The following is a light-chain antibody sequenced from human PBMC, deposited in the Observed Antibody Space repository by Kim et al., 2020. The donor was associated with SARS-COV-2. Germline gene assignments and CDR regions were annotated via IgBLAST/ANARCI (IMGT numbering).Light chain of an antibody. Sequence: SYELTQPPSVSVAPGKTARITCGGNNIGSKSVHWYQQKPGQAPVLVISYDTDRPSGTPERFSGSNSGNTATLTISRVDAGDEADYYCQVWDSESDQVFGGGTQLTVL. CDR1: NIGSKS. CDR2: YDT. CDR3: QVWDSESDQV. V-gene: IGLV3-21*04. J-gene: IGLJ3*02.